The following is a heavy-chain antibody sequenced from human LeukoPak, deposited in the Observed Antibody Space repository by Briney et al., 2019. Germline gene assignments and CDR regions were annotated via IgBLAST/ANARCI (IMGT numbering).Heavy chain of an antibody. D-gene: IGHD3-10*01. CDR1: GASVSNYY. V-gene: IGHV4-59*08. Sequence: SETLSLTCRVSGASVSNYYWSWIRQSPGKGLEWIGFFHYSGSTNYNPSLKSRVTISVDTSKNQFSLRLSSVTAADTAVYYCARLRNYNDYWGQGTLVTVSS. CDR2: FHYSGST. CDR3: ARLRNYNDY. J-gene: IGHJ4*02.